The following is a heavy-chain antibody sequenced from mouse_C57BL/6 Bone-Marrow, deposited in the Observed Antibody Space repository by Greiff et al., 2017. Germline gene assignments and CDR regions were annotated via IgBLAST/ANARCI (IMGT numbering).Heavy chain of an antibody. CDR1: GYTFTSYG. CDR2: IYPRSGYT. Sequence: QVQLLQSGAELARPGASVKLSCKASGYTFTSYGISWVKQSTGQGLEWIGEIYPRSGYTYYNEKFKGTVTLTADKSSSTAYMESRSLTSEDSAVYVCARSPDGYYDRFAYWGQGTLVTVSA. CDR3: ARSPDGYYDRFAY. J-gene: IGHJ3*01. D-gene: IGHD2-3*01. V-gene: IGHV1-81*01.